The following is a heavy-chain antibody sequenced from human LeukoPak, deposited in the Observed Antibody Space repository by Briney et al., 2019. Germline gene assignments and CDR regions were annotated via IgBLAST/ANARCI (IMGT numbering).Heavy chain of an antibody. CDR2: ISGGGVTT. Sequence: GGSLRLSCVGSGFTSIAYALTWARQAPGKGLEWVSGISGGGVTTYYADSVKGRFTISRDNSKDTLYLQMNSLRADDTAIYYCARNQQLGGHSYYYYGMDVWGQGTTVTVSS. D-gene: IGHD3-16*01. J-gene: IGHJ6*02. CDR3: ARNQQLGGHSYYYYGMDV. V-gene: IGHV3-23*01. CDR1: GFTSIAYA.